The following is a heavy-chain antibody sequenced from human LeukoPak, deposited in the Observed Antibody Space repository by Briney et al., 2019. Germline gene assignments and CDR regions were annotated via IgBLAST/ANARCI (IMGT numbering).Heavy chain of an antibody. Sequence: GGSLRLSCAASGFTFDDYAMHWVRQAPGKGLEWVSGISWNSGSIGYADSVKGRFTISRDNAKNSLYLQMNSLRAEDTALYYCAKDNGWLPRGNLDYWGQGTLVTVSS. V-gene: IGHV3-9*01. CDR1: GFTFDDYA. CDR3: AKDNGWLPRGNLDY. D-gene: IGHD5-12*01. J-gene: IGHJ4*02. CDR2: ISWNSGSI.